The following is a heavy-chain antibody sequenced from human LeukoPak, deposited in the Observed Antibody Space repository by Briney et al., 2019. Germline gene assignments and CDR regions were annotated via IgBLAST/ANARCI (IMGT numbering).Heavy chain of an antibody. D-gene: IGHD3-22*01. CDR2: ISAYNGNT. CDR3: ARNGYYDSSGYYYQPFDP. V-gene: IGHV1-18*01. CDR1: GNTFTSYG. Sequence: ASVKVSCKASGNTFTSYGISWVRQAPGQVLEWMGWISAYNGNTNYAQKVQGRGTMTTDTSTSTAYMELRSLRSDDTAVYYCARNGYYDSSGYYYQPFDPWGQGTLVTVSS. J-gene: IGHJ5*02.